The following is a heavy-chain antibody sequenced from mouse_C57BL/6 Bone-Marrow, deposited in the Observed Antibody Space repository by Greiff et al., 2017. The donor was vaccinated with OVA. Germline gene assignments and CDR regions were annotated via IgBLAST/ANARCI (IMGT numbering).Heavy chain of an antibody. J-gene: IGHJ2*01. V-gene: IGHV1-26*01. D-gene: IGHD4-1*01. CDR1: GYTFTDYY. Sequence: EVQLQQSGPELVKPGASVKISCKASGYTFTDYYMNWVKQSHGKSLEWIGDINPNNGGTSYNQKFKGKATLTVDKSSSTAYMELRSLTSEDSAVYYCATKLGPFDYWGQGTTLTVSS. CDR2: INPNNGGT. CDR3: ATKLGPFDY.